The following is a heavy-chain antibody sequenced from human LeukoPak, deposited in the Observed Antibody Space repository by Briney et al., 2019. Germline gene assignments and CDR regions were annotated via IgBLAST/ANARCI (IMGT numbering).Heavy chain of an antibody. Sequence: PGGSLRLSCAASGFTFDGYAMHWVRQAPRKGLQWVSGITWDSDTLGYADSVKGRFTISRDNAKNSLYLQMNSLRTEDTALYYCVKIRGGTSTAFDIWGQGTMVTVSS. CDR3: VKIRGGTSTAFDI. V-gene: IGHV3-9*01. CDR1: GFTFDGYA. D-gene: IGHD3-16*01. CDR2: ITWDSDTL. J-gene: IGHJ3*02.